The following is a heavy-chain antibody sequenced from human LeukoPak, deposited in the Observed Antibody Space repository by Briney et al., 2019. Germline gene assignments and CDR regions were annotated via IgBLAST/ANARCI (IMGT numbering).Heavy chain of an antibody. V-gene: IGHV3-64*01. CDR2: ISSNGGTI. Sequence: PGGSLRLSCAASGFTFSTYDMHWVRQAPGKGLEFVSAISSNGGTIYYANSVKGRFTISRSNSRNTLYLQMGSLRAEDMAVYYCARRYSSYDPFDYWGQGTLVTVSS. J-gene: IGHJ4*02. CDR1: GFTFSTYD. CDR3: ARRYSSYDPFDY. D-gene: IGHD5-12*01.